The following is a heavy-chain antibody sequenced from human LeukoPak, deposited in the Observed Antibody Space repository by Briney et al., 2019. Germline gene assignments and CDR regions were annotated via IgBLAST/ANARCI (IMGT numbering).Heavy chain of an antibody. V-gene: IGHV3-21*01. Sequence: GGSLRLSCAASGFTFSSYSMNWVRQAPGKGLEWVSSISSSSSSYTYYADSVKGRFTISRDNAKNSLYLQMNSLRAEDTAVYYCARPLRVPWRTREATVTTSGRWFDPWGQGTLVTVSS. J-gene: IGHJ5*02. CDR3: ARPLRVPWRTREATVTTSGRWFDP. CDR2: ISSSSSSYT. D-gene: IGHD4-17*01. CDR1: GFTFSSYS.